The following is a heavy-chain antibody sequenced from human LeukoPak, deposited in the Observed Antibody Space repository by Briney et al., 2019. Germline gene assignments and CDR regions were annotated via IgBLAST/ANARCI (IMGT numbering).Heavy chain of an antibody. D-gene: IGHD1-1*01. V-gene: IGHV4-4*07. CDR2: IYTSGST. Sequence: PSETLSLTCTVSGGSITGYFWSWIRQPAGKGLEWIGRIYTSGSTNYNPSLKSRVTMSVDTSKNQFSLKLSSVTAADTAVYYCARVWRAYTTPDYWGQGTLVTVSS. CDR3: ARVWRAYTTPDY. CDR1: GGSITGYF. J-gene: IGHJ4*02.